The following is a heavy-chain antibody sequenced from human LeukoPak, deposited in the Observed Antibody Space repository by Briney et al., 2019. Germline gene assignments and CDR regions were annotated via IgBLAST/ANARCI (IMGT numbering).Heavy chain of an antibody. CDR3: AKDLDSGWYSDY. D-gene: IGHD6-19*01. J-gene: IGHJ4*02. CDR1: GFTFSSYE. CDR2: ISSSGGST. V-gene: IGHV3-23*01. Sequence: TGGSLRLSCAASGFTFSSYEMNWVRQAPGKGLEWVSYISSSGGSTYYADSVKGRFTISRDNSKNTLYLQMNSLRAEDTAVYYCAKDLDSGWYSDYWGQGTLVTVSS.